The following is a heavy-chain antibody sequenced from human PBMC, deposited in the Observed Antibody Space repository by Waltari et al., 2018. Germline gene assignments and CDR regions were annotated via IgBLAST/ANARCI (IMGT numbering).Heavy chain of an antibody. Sequence: QQESGPSLVKPSETLSLTCTVSYWSIGSRSYYWGWIRLAPGKGLEWIGHIYYSGSSYHNPSLKSRITMSVDSSKNQFSLTLSAVTAADTAVYYCARGLIRTSGLNFDSWGQGSLVTVSS. CDR1: YWSIGSRSYY. J-gene: IGHJ4*02. V-gene: IGHV4-39*07. CDR3: ARGLIRTSGLNFDS. D-gene: IGHD3-16*01. CDR2: IYYSGSS.